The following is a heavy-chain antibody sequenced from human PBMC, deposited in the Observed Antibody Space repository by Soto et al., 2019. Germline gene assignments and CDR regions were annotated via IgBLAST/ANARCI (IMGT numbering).Heavy chain of an antibody. Sequence: PSETLSLTCTVSGGSISSYYWSWIRQPPGKGLEWIGYIYYSGSTNYNPSLKSRVTISVDTSKNQFSLKLSSVTAADTAVHYCARDRSITMIGSFDYWGQGTLVTVSS. J-gene: IGHJ4*02. D-gene: IGHD3-22*01. CDR2: IYYSGST. V-gene: IGHV4-59*01. CDR3: ARDRSITMIGSFDY. CDR1: GGSISSYY.